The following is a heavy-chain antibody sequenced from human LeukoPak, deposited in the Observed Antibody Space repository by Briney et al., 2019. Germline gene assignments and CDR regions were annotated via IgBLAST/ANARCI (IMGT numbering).Heavy chain of an antibody. CDR2: INQDGSEK. V-gene: IGHV3-7*01. CDR1: EFTFSTYW. Sequence: GGSLRLSCAASEFTFSTYWMTWVRQAPGKGLEWVANINQDGSEKYYVDSVKGRFTISRDNAKNSLYLQMNSLRAEDTAVYYCATDYYYYMDVWGKGTTVTISS. J-gene: IGHJ6*03. CDR3: ATDYYYYMDV.